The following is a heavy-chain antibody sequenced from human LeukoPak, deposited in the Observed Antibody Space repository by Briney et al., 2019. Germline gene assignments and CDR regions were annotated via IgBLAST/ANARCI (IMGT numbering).Heavy chain of an antibody. CDR1: GGSISSYY. CDR3: AREDPKYCSGGSCYSGNNWFDP. CDR2: IYTSGST. D-gene: IGHD2-15*01. J-gene: IGHJ5*02. V-gene: IGHV4-4*07. Sequence: PSETLSLTCTVSGGSISSYYWSWIRQPAGKGLEWIGRIYTSGSTNYNPSLKSRVTISVDTSKNQFSLKLSSVTAADTAVYYCAREDPKYCSGGSCYSGNNWFDPWGQGTLVTVSS.